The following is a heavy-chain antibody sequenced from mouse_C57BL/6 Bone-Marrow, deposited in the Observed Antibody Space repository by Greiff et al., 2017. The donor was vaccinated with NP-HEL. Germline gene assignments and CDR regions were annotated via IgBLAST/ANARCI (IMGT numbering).Heavy chain of an antibody. CDR2: IDPSDSYT. Sequence: QVQLQQPGAELVKPGASVKLSCKASGYTFTSYWMQWVKQRPGQGLEWIGEIDPSDSYTNYNQKFKGKATLTVDTSSSTAYMQLSSLTSEDSAVYYCARKGTLYYGIAWFAYWGQGTLVTVSA. D-gene: IGHD2-1*01. CDR3: ARKGTLYYGIAWFAY. V-gene: IGHV1-50*01. J-gene: IGHJ3*01. CDR1: GYTFTSYW.